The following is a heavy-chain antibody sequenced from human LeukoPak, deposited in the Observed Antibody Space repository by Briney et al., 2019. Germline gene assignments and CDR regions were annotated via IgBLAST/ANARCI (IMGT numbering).Heavy chain of an antibody. Sequence: PGGSLRLSCAASGFTFSSYAMSWVRQAPGKGLEWVSAISGSGGSTYYADSVKGRFTIPRDNSKNTLYLQMNSLRAEDTAVYYCAKDRSSRSAADYRGQGTLVTVSS. J-gene: IGHJ4*02. CDR1: GFTFSSYA. V-gene: IGHV3-23*01. CDR2: ISGSGGST. D-gene: IGHD6-13*01. CDR3: AKDRSSRSAADY.